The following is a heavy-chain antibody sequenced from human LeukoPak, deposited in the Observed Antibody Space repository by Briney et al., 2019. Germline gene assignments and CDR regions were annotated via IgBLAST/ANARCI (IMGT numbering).Heavy chain of an antibody. CDR1: GGSISSGDYY. Sequence: PSETLSLTCTVSGGSISSGDYYWSWIRQPPGKGLEWIGYIYYSGSTYYNLSLKSRVTISVDTSKNQFSLKLSSVTAADTAVYYCARARSIVGAYFDYWGQGTLVTVSS. CDR3: ARARSIVGAYFDY. V-gene: IGHV4-30-4*08. D-gene: IGHD1-26*01. J-gene: IGHJ4*02. CDR2: IYYSGST.